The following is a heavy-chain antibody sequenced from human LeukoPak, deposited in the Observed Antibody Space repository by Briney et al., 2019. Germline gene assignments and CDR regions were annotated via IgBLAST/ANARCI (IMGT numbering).Heavy chain of an antibody. CDR3: ASQKTLVRGAIRLFDASDI. CDR1: GGSISSNSYF. D-gene: IGHD3-10*01. CDR2: IHYSGSI. J-gene: IGHJ3*02. Sequence: PSETLSLTCTVSGGSISSNSYFWGWIRQPPGKGLEWIGIIHYSGSIYYSPSLKSRLSISIDTSKNQFSLKLSSVTAAGTAVYYCASQKTLVRGAIRLFDASDIWAKGQWSPSLQ. V-gene: IGHV4-39*01.